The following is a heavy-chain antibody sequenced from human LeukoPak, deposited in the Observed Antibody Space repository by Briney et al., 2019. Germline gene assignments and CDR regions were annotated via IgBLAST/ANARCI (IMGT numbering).Heavy chain of an antibody. CDR1: GGSISSSSYY. J-gene: IGHJ6*02. V-gene: IGHV4-39*07. Sequence: PSETLSLTCTVSGGSISSSSYYWGWIRQPPGKGLEWIGSIYYSGSTYYNPSLKSRVTISVDTSKNQFSLKLSSVTAADTAVYYCARDHRSMDVWGQGTTVTVSS. CDR2: IYYSGST. CDR3: ARDHRSMDV.